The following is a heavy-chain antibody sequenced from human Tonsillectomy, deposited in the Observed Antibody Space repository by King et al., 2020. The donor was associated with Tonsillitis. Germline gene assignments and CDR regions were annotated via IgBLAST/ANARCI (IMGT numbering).Heavy chain of an antibody. CDR1: VGTFISFA. D-gene: IGHD6-19*01. CDR2: SITILGIA. V-gene: IGHV1-69*09. CDR3: AGGGFGVAGSAAFDI. Sequence: QLVQSGAEVKKHGSSVKVSCKASVGTFISFANSWRRQAPGQGLEWMGRSITILGIANYAQKFQGRVTITADKSTSTAYMELSSLRSDDTAVYYCAGGGFGVAGSAAFDIWGQGTMVTVSS. J-gene: IGHJ3*02.